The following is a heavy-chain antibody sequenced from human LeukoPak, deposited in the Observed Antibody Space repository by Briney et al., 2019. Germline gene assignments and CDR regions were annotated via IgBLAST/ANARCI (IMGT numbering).Heavy chain of an antibody. CDR3: AQSGLRGSLFDY. CDR2: ISGSGGST. CDR1: GFTFSSYA. D-gene: IGHD5-12*01. Sequence: GGSLRLSCAASGFTFSSYAVSWVRQAPGKGLAWVSSISGSGGSTYYADSVKGRFTISRDNSKNTLYLQMNSLRAEDTAVYYCAQSGLRGSLFDYWGQGTLVTVSS. V-gene: IGHV3-23*01. J-gene: IGHJ4*02.